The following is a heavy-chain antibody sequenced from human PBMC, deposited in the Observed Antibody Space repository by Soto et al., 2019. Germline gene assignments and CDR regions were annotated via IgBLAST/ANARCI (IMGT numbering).Heavy chain of an antibody. V-gene: IGHV1-18*01. CDR3: ARGGYSGYDWGFNVYYYYGMDV. D-gene: IGHD5-12*01. CDR2: ISAYNGNT. J-gene: IGHJ6*02. Sequence: ASVKVSCKASGYTFTSYGISWVRQAPGQGLEGMGWISAYNGNTNYAQKLHGRVTRTPETSTSNAYMELRSLRSDDTAVYYCARGGYSGYDWGFNVYYYYGMDVWGQGTTVTVSS. CDR1: GYTFTSYG.